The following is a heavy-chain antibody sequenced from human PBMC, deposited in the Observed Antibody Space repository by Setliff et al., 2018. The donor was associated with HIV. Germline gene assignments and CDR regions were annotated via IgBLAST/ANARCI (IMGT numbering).Heavy chain of an antibody. J-gene: IGHJ3*02. Sequence: PGESLTISCKGSGYSFTNFWIAWVRQMPGKGLEWMGVISPGDSDTRYSPSFQGQVTISADKSISTAYLQWSTLKASDTAIYYCARHRHTAAGTLDAFDIWGQGTVVTVSS. V-gene: IGHV5-51*01. D-gene: IGHD6-13*01. CDR2: ISPGDSDT. CDR3: ARHRHTAAGTLDAFDI. CDR1: GYSFTNFW.